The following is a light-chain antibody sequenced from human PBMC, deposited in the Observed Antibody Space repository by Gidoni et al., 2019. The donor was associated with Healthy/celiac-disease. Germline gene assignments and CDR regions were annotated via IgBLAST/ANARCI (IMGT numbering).Light chain of an antibody. J-gene: IGKJ1*01. V-gene: IGKV4-1*01. CDR3: QQYYSTPWT. CDR1: QSVLYSSNNKNY. Sequence: DIVMTQSPDSLAVSLGERATINCKSSQSVLYSSNNKNYLAWYQQKPGQPTKLLIYWASTRESGVPDRFSGSGSGTDFTLTISSLQAEDVAVYYCQQYYSTPWTFXXXTKVEIK. CDR2: WAS.